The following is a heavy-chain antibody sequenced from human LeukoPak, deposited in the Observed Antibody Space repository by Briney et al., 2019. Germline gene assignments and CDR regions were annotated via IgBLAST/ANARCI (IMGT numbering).Heavy chain of an antibody. CDR2: IRHDGSDK. CDR1: GFTFNNHW. V-gene: IGHV3-7*03. Sequence: GGSLRLSCAASGFTFNNHWMSWVRQAPGKGLEWVADIRHDGSDKKYVDSVKGRFTISRDNAENLLFLQMNSLRAEDTAVYYCARRITIAAAGWGYGMDVWGQGTTVTVSS. CDR3: ARRITIAAAGWGYGMDV. J-gene: IGHJ6*02. D-gene: IGHD6-13*01.